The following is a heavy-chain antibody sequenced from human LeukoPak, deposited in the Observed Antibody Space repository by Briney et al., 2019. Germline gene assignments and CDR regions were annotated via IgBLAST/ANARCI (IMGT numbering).Heavy chain of an antibody. CDR3: ARARPKYYYDSSDYGMDV. CDR1: GGSFSGYY. V-gene: IGHV4-34*01. J-gene: IGHJ6*02. Sequence: SETLSLTCAVYGGSFSGYYWSWIRQPPGKGLEWIGEINHSGSTNYNPSLKSRVTISVDTSKNQFSLKLSSVTAADTAVYYCARARPKYYYDSSDYGMDVWGQGTTVTVSS. CDR2: INHSGST. D-gene: IGHD3-22*01.